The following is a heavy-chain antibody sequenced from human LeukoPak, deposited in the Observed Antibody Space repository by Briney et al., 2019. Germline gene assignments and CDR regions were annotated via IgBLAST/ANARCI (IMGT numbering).Heavy chain of an antibody. J-gene: IGHJ1*01. V-gene: IGHV1-46*01. D-gene: IGHD2-8*01. Sequence: ASVKVSCKASGYTFTSYYMHWVRQAPGQGLEWMGITNPSGGSTSYAQKFQGRVTVTTDTSTTTAYMEPRSLRSDDTAVYYCASCHCTNGVCYGECEYFQEWGQGTLVTVSS. CDR2: TNPSGGST. CDR1: GYTFTSYY. CDR3: ASCHCTNGVCYGECEYFQE.